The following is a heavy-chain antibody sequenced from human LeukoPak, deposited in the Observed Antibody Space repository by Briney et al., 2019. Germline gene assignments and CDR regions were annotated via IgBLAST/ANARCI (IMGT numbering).Heavy chain of an antibody. CDR1: GGSFSGYY. J-gene: IGHJ6*02. V-gene: IGHV4-34*01. Sequence: PSETLSLTCAVYGGSFSGYYWSWIRQPPGKGLEWIGEINHSGSTNYNPSLKSRVTISVDTSKNQFSLKLSSVTAADTAVYYCARGAGRTHSSGWYRYYYYGMDVWGQGTTVTVSS. CDR2: INHSGST. CDR3: ARGAGRTHSSGWYRYYYYGMDV. D-gene: IGHD6-19*01.